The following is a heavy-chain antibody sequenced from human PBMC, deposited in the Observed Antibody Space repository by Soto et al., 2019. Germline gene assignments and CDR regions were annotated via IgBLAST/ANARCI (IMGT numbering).Heavy chain of an antibody. CDR1: GFSLITRDVG. Sequence: QITLNESGPTLVKPTQTLTLTCTFSGFSLITRDVGVRWIRQPPGEALEWLGVVYWEYSKTYSPSLESRLTITKDTSKNQVVLRMTKMDPVDTAAYYWARCWGGVASFWGQGTLVTVCS. V-gene: IGHV2-5*02. J-gene: IGHJ4*02. CDR2: VYWEYSK. D-gene: IGHD3-16*01. CDR3: ARCWGGVASF.